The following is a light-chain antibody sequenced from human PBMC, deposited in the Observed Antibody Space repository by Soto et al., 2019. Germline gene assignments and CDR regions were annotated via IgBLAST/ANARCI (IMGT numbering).Light chain of an antibody. Sequence: EIVLTQSPATLSLSPGERATLSCRASQSIDTYLAWYQQKPGQAPRLLIFDAFNRATGIPARFSGSGSGTDFTLTISSLEPEDFAVYYCQQRYTWPLTFGGGAKVEIK. V-gene: IGKV3-11*01. J-gene: IGKJ4*01. CDR2: DAF. CDR1: QSIDTY. CDR3: QQRYTWPLT.